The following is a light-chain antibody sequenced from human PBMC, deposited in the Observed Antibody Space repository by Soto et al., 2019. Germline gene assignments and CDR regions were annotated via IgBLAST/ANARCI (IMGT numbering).Light chain of an antibody. CDR3: QQRSNWPPIT. CDR1: QSVSSN. CDR2: GAS. V-gene: IGKV3-15*01. Sequence: EIVITQSPAALSVSPGERATLSCRASQSVSSNLAWYQQNPAQAPRLLIYGASTRATGIPARFSGSGSGTEFTLTISSLQSEDFAVYYCQQRSNWPPITFGQGTRLEIK. J-gene: IGKJ5*01.